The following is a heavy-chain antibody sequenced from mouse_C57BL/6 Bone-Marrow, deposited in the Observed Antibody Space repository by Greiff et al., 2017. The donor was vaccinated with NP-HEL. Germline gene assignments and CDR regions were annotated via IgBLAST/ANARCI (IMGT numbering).Heavy chain of an antibody. CDR1: GFSFNTYA. CDR2: IRSKSNNYAT. D-gene: IGHD3-3*01. V-gene: IGHV10-1*01. J-gene: IGHJ1*03. CDR3: VRQGAGRYFDV. Sequence: EVKVVESGGGLVQPKGSLKLSCAASGFSFNTYAMNWVRQAPGKGLEWVARIRSKSNNYATYYADSVKDRFTISRDDSESMLYLQMNNLKTEDTAMYYCVRQGAGRYFDVWGTGTTVTVSS.